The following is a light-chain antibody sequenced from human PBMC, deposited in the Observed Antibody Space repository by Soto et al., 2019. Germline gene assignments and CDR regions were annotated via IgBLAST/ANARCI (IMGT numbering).Light chain of an antibody. V-gene: IGKV1-5*03. CDR1: QILSSW. J-gene: IGKJ4*01. CDR2: KAS. CDR3: QQYNSYPLT. Sequence: DLQMTQSPSTLFASVGARVTITCRASQILSSWLACYQQKPGKAPNLLIYKASSLEIGVPSRFSGSGSGTEFTLTISSLQPDDFATYDCQQYNSYPLTFGGGTKVEIK.